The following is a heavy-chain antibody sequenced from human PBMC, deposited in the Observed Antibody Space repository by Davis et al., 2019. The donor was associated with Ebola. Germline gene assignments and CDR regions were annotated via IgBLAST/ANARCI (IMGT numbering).Heavy chain of an antibody. Sequence: ASVKVSCKASGYTFTGYYMHWVRQAPGQGLEWMGWINPNSGGTNYAQKFQGRVTMTRDTSISTAYMELSRLRSDDTAVYYCAKENPPVSGSYYYYYYGMDVWGQGTTVTVSS. CDR1: GYTFTGYY. CDR3: AKENPPVSGSYYYYYYGMDV. D-gene: IGHD1-26*01. V-gene: IGHV1-2*02. CDR2: INPNSGGT. J-gene: IGHJ6*02.